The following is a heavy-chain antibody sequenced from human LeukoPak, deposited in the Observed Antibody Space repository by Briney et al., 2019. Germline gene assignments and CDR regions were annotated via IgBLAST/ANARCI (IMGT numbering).Heavy chain of an antibody. V-gene: IGHV3-23*01. Sequence: GGSLRLSCVGSGFTFSSHALSWVRQAPEKGLEWVSGIYESGQTTHYADSVKGRFSISRDNSKNTLYPQMDSLRGEDTAIYYCAKDYRIGYSDHFDYWGQGALVTVSS. D-gene: IGHD2-21*01. CDR3: AKDYRIGYSDHFDY. CDR2: IYESGQTT. CDR1: GFTFSSHA. J-gene: IGHJ4*02.